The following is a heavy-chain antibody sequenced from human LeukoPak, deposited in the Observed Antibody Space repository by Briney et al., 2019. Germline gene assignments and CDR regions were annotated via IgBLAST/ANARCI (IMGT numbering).Heavy chain of an antibody. CDR3: ARDRENNNFWSGYSG. D-gene: IGHD3-3*01. CDR1: GFTFDDYA. J-gene: IGHJ4*02. CDR2: ISWNSGSI. Sequence: GGSLRLSCAASGFTFDDYAMHWVRQAPGKGLEWVSGISWNSGSIGYADSVKGRFTISRDNAKNSLYLQMNSLRAEDTAVYYCARDRENNNFWSGYSGWGQGTLVTVSS. V-gene: IGHV3-9*01.